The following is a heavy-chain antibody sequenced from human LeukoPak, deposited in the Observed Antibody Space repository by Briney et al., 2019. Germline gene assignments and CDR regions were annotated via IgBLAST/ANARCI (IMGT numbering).Heavy chain of an antibody. V-gene: IGHV3-74*03. J-gene: IGHJ4*02. CDR3: ATDDYGGLDY. CDR2: ITSDGFST. CDR1: GFSFSATW. Sequence: GGSLRLSCAASGFSFSATWMHWVRQSPGKGLVWVARITSDGFSTTYAESVKRRFTISRDNANNTLYLQLNSLRAEDTAVYYCATDDYGGLDYWGQGTLVTVSS. D-gene: IGHD4-23*01.